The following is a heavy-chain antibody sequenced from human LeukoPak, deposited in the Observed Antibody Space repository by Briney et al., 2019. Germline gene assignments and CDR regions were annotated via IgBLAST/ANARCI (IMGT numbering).Heavy chain of an antibody. Sequence: GGSLRLSCAASGFTFSGYWMHWVRQGPGKGLVWVSRMNSDGSSTSYADSVKGRFTISRDNAKNTLYLQMNSLRADDTAVYYCAKGRQYTTVVTAEFDYWGQGTLVTVSS. V-gene: IGHV3-74*01. D-gene: IGHD4-23*01. CDR3: AKGRQYTTVVTAEFDY. CDR1: GFTFSGYW. J-gene: IGHJ4*02. CDR2: MNSDGSST.